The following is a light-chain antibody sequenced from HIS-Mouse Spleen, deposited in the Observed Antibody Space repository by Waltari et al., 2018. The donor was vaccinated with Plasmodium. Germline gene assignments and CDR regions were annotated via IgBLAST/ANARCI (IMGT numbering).Light chain of an antibody. Sequence: QSALTQPPSASGPPGQSVTISCTGISSDVGGYNSVSWYQQHPGKAPKLMIYDVSKRPSGVPDRFSGSKSGNTASLTISGLQAEDEADYYCCSYAGSYTYVFGTGTKVTVL. CDR2: DVS. CDR1: SSDVGGYNS. J-gene: IGLJ1*01. CDR3: CSYAGSYTYV. V-gene: IGLV2-11*01.